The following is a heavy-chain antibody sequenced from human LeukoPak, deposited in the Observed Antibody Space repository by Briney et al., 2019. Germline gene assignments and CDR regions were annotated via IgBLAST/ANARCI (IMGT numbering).Heavy chain of an antibody. CDR2: INSDGSST. J-gene: IGHJ3*02. V-gene: IGHV3-74*01. CDR3: AVLTTVTPDAFDI. D-gene: IGHD4-17*01. CDR1: GFTFSSYW. Sequence: GGSLRLSCAASGFTFSSYWMHWVRQAPGKGLVWVSRINSDGSSTSYADSVKGRFTISRDNAKNTLYLQMNSLRAEDTAVYYCAVLTTVTPDAFDIWGQGTMVTVSS.